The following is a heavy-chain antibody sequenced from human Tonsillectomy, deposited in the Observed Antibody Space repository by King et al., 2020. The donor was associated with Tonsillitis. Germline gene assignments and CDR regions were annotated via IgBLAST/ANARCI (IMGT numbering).Heavy chain of an antibody. Sequence: DVQLVESGGGLVQPGGSLRLSCAASGFTFNNYAMSWVRQAPGKGLEGGTGISGGGGSIYYADPVKGRFTISRDNSKNTVYLQMNSLRAEDTAVYYCAKEFWYINLYYFDNWGQGTLVTVSS. CDR1: GFTFNNYA. CDR3: AKEFWYINLYYFDN. D-gene: IGHD1-14*01. J-gene: IGHJ4*02. CDR2: ISGGGGSI. V-gene: IGHV3-23*04.